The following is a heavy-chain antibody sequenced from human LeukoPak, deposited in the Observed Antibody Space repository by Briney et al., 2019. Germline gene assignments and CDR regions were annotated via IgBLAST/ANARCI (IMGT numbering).Heavy chain of an antibody. D-gene: IGHD1-26*01. CDR2: IYYSGST. J-gene: IGHJ4*02. CDR3: ARHRGGYSGSRHPFDY. V-gene: IGHV4-39*01. Sequence: PSETLSLTCTVSGGSISSSSYYWGWIRQPPGKGLEWIGSIYYSGSTYYSPSLKSRVTISVDTSKNQFSLKLSSVTAADTAVYYCARHRGGYSGSRHPFDYWGQGTLVTVSS. CDR1: GGSISSSSYY.